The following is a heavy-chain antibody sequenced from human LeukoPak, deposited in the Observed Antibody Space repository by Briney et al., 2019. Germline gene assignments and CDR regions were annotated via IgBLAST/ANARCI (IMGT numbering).Heavy chain of an antibody. CDR3: ARFRFCSGTPCFYDFDY. Sequence: GGSLRLSCAASGVTSSSYGMHWVRQAPGKGEEWGAFIRYDGSNKYYADSVKGRFTISRDNSKNTLYLQMNSLRAEDTAVYYCARFRFCSGTPCFYDFDYWGQGILVTVSS. V-gene: IGHV3-30*02. D-gene: IGHD2-2*01. CDR2: IRYDGSNK. J-gene: IGHJ4*02. CDR1: GVTSSSYG.